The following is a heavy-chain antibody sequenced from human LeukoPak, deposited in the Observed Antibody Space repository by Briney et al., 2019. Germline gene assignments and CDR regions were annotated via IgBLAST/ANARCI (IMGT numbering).Heavy chain of an antibody. Sequence: SETLSLTCAVYGGSFSGHYWNWIRQPPGKGLEWIGEIIQSGSTNYNPSLKRRVIIFVDTSKNQFSLKFTSVTAADTAVYYCARRSGGTPCQRESSSGWYPPTYYFDSWGQGTLATVSS. V-gene: IGHV4-34*12. CDR1: GGSFSGHY. D-gene: IGHD6-19*01. J-gene: IGHJ4*02. CDR3: ARRSGGTPCQRESSSGWYPPTYYFDS. CDR2: IIQSGST.